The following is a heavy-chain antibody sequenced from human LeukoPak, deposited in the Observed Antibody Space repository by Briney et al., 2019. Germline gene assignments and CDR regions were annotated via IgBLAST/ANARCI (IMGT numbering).Heavy chain of an antibody. CDR3: AKDAEEVEMATITEYYYYYGMDV. Sequence: LAGGSLRLSCAASGFTFSSYAMSWVRQAPGKGLEWVSAISGSGGSTYYADSVKGRFTISRDNSKNTLYLQMNSLRAEDTAVYYCAKDAEEVEMATITEYYYYYGMDVWGQGTTVTVSS. CDR1: GFTFSSYA. V-gene: IGHV3-23*01. CDR2: ISGSGGST. D-gene: IGHD5-24*01. J-gene: IGHJ6*02.